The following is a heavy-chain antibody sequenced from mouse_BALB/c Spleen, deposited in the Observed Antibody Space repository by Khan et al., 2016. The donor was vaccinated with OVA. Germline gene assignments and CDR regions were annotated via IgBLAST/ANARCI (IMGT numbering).Heavy chain of an antibody. CDR3: VRDGAYHRNDGWFAY. V-gene: IGHV1-4*01. J-gene: IGHJ3*01. Sequence: QVQLKESGAELARPGASVKLSCKASGYTFTSYTIHWIKLRPGQGLEWIGFINPSNGYTNYNQTFKDKATLTADKSSTPVYMQLSSLTSDDSAVYNCVRDGAYHRNDGWFAYWGQGTLVTVSA. D-gene: IGHD2-14*01. CDR2: INPSNGYT. CDR1: GYTFTSYT.